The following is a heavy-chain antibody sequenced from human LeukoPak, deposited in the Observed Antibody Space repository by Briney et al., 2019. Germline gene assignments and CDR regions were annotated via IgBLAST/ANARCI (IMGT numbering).Heavy chain of an antibody. CDR2: IIPIFGTA. Sequence: SVEVSCKASGGTLSSYAIGWVRQAPGQGLEWMGGIIPIFGTANYAQKFQGRVTITTDESTSTAYMELSSLRSEDTAVYYCARVLRDFWSGYYYYMDVWGKGTTVTVSS. D-gene: IGHD3-3*01. V-gene: IGHV1-69*05. J-gene: IGHJ6*03. CDR1: GGTLSSYA. CDR3: ARVLRDFWSGYYYYMDV.